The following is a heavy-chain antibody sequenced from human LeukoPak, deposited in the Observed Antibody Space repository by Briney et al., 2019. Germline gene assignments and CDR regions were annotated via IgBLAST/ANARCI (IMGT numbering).Heavy chain of an antibody. CDR3: ARGKAYDFWSGYYLFDY. J-gene: IGHJ4*02. CDR2: INHSGST. V-gene: IGHV4-34*01. D-gene: IGHD3-3*01. CDR1: GGSFSGYY. Sequence: SETLSLTCAVYGGSFSGYYWSWIRQPPGKGLEWIGEINHSGSTNYNPSLKSRVTISVDTSKNQFSLKLSSVTAADTAVYYCARGKAYDFWSGYYLFDYWGQGTLVTVSS.